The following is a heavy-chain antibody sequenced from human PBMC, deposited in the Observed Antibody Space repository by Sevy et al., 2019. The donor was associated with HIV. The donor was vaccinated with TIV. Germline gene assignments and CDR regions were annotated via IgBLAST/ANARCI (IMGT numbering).Heavy chain of an antibody. CDR3: ARGPEWELTSFLSH. CDR2: ISLNGDNA. CDR1: GFTFRTYA. Sequence: GGSLRLSCAASGFTFRTYAFHWVRQAPGRGLEWIGLISLNGDNASYANSVRGSFTISRDNSMKQLYLQMSSLTPDDTAVYYCARGPEWELTSFLSHWGQGALVTVSS. V-gene: IGHV3-30-3*01. D-gene: IGHD1-26*01. J-gene: IGHJ4*02.